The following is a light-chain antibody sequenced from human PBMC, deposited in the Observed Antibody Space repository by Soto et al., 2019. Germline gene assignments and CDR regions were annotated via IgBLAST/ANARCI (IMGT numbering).Light chain of an antibody. V-gene: IGLV2-14*01. CDR3: SSHTLSRALQL. J-gene: IGLJ1*01. Sequence: QSALTQPASVSGSPGQSITISCSGTISDFVVYNYVSWYQQHPGKAPKLMLYGVSKRPSGVSNRFSGSKSGNTASLTISGLQAEDEADYYCSSHTLSRALQLFGTGTKVTVL. CDR2: GVS. CDR1: ISDFVVYNY.